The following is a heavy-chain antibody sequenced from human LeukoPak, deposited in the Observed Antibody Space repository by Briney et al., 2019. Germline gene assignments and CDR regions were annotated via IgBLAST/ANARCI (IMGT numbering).Heavy chain of an antibody. V-gene: IGHV4-39*01. CDR1: GVSITSSSDY. CDR3: ARHYYDSSGYRRDYYFDY. CDR2: IVDSGST. D-gene: IGHD3-22*01. Sequence: PSETLSLTCTVSGVSITSSSDYWGWVRQPPGKGLEWIGSIVDSGSTYYNHSLKGRPTMSRDTSKNQFSLKLSSLTAADTAAYYCARHYYDSSGYRRDYYFDYWGKGTMVTVSS. J-gene: IGHJ4*02.